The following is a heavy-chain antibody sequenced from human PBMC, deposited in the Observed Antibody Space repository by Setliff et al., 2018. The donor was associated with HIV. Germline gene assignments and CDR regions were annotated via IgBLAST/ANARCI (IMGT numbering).Heavy chain of an antibody. D-gene: IGHD3-10*01. J-gene: IGHJ3*02. CDR2: IIPVYGTP. Sequence: KVYCKASGYTFSSYAINWVRQAPGQGLEWMGGIIPVYGTPKYAQKMQGRVTITTIESTSTAYMELTSLRSDDTAVYYCARIRGVIADASDIWGQGTMVTVSS. CDR1: GYTFSSYA. CDR3: ARIRGVIADASDI. V-gene: IGHV1-69*05.